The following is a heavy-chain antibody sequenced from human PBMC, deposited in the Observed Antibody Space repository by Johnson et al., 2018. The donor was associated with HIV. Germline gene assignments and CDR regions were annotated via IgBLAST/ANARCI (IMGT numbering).Heavy chain of an antibody. V-gene: IGHV3-20*04. Sequence: VQLVESGGGLIQPGGSLRLSCAASGFTVSSNYMSWVRQAPGKGLEWVSGINWNGGSTDYADSVKGRFTISRDNAKNSLYLQMNSLRTEDTAFYYCAKDTRYYDSSGYPTEAFDIWGQGTMVTVSS. D-gene: IGHD3-22*01. CDR3: AKDTRYYDSSGYPTEAFDI. J-gene: IGHJ3*02. CDR2: INWNGGST. CDR1: GFTVSSNY.